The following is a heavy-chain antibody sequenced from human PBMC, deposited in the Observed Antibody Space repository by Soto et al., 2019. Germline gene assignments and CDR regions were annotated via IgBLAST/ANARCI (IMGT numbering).Heavy chain of an antibody. CDR1: GFTFSSYW. Sequence: EVHLVESGGGLVQPGGSLRLSCAASGFTFSSYWMHWVRQVPGKGLVRVSRIKSDGSSTDYADSVEGRFTISRDNAKSALYLQMNSLRAEDTAVYFCASCPWSGYVYDHWGQGTLVTVSS. V-gene: IGHV3-74*01. CDR3: ASCPWSGYVYDH. CDR2: IKSDGSST. D-gene: IGHD3-3*01. J-gene: IGHJ5*02.